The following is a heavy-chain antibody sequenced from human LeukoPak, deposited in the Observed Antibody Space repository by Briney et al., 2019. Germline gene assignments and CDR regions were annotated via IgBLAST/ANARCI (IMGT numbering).Heavy chain of an antibody. CDR3: ARVELAPYYYYMDV. CDR1: GFTFSSYW. J-gene: IGHJ6*03. CDR2: INSDGSST. V-gene: IGHV3-74*01. D-gene: IGHD1-7*01. Sequence: PGGSLRLSCAASGFTFSSYWMHWVRQAPGKGLVWVSRINSDGSSTNYADSVKGRFTISRDNAKNTLYLQMNSLRAEDTAVYYCARVELAPYYYYMDVWGKGTTVTVSS.